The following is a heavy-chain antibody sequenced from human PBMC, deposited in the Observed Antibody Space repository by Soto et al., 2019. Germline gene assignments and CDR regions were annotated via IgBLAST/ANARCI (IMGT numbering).Heavy chain of an antibody. J-gene: IGHJ4*02. V-gene: IGHV3-53*01. CDR3: ARSPCCGTEGNSGYFDY. D-gene: IGHD2-15*01. CDR1: GFLVSRNY. Sequence: EVQLVESGGGLVQPGGSLRLSCAASGFLVSRNYMTWVRQAPGKGLDWVSVMYSDGTTHYVESVKGRFSISRDNSKNTGYLQMSRLTAEDTAVEYCARSPCCGTEGNSGYFDYWGQGTLVTVSS. CDR2: MYSDGTT.